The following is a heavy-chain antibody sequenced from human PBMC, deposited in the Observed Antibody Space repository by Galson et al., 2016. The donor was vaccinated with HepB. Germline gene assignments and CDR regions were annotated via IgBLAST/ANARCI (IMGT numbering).Heavy chain of an antibody. J-gene: IGHJ1*01. D-gene: IGHD3-16*01. Sequence: TLSLTCSVSGDSISSGSYHWSWIRQPAGKGLEWIGRIDPSGTSYNPSLKSRVTISLDTSKNQFSLELKSVTAADTAVYYCATYYVCNGGRGYWGQGSLVTVSS. CDR3: ATYYVCNGGRGY. V-gene: IGHV4-61*02. CDR1: GDSISSGSYH. CDR2: IDPSGT.